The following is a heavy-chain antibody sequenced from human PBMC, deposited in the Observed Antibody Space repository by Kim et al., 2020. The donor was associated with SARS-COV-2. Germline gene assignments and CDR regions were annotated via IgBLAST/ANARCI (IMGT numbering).Heavy chain of an antibody. CDR3: ARRGDFSGSNDY. V-gene: IGHV4-39*01. J-gene: IGHJ4*02. D-gene: IGHD5-12*01. Sequence: SYHPSLKSRVTISVDTSKNQFSLKLSSVTAADTAVYYCARRGDFSGSNDYWGQGTLVTVSS.